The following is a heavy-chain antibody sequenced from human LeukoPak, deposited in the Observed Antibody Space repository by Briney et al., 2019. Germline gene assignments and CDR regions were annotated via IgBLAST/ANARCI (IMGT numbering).Heavy chain of an antibody. CDR3: ARATVTWYFDL. V-gene: IGHV3-13*04. J-gene: IGHJ2*01. D-gene: IGHD4-17*01. Sequence: PGGSLRLSCAASGFTFSSYDMHWVRQATGKGLEWVSAIGTAGDTYYPGSVKGRFTISRENAENSLYLQMNSLRAGDTAVYYCARATVTWYFDLWGRGTLVTVSS. CDR2: IGTAGDT. CDR1: GFTFSSYD.